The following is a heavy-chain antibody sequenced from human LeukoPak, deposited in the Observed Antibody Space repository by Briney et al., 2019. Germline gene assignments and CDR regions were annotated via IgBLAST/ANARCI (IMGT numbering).Heavy chain of an antibody. Sequence: GGSLRLSCAASGFTFSSYGMSWVRQAPGKGLEWVSAISGSGGSTYYADSVKGRFTISRDNSKNTLYLQMNSLRAEDTAVYYCARVYYYDRQSTYYYYMDVWGKGTTVTISS. CDR2: ISGSGGST. D-gene: IGHD3-22*01. V-gene: IGHV3-23*01. J-gene: IGHJ6*03. CDR1: GFTFSSYG. CDR3: ARVYYYDRQSTYYYYMDV.